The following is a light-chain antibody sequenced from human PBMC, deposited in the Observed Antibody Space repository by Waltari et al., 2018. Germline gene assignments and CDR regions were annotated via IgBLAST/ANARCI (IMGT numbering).Light chain of an antibody. J-gene: IGKJ1*01. CDR3: QQYNSYST. CDR2: RAS. V-gene: IGKV1-5*03. CDR1: QSINTW. Sequence: DIQMTQSPSTLSASVGDRVIITCRASQSINTWFAWYQQKPGKAPRVLIYRASSLEVGVPSRFSGSGSGTEFTLTISGLQPDDFATYYCQQYNSYSTFGQGTRVEIK.